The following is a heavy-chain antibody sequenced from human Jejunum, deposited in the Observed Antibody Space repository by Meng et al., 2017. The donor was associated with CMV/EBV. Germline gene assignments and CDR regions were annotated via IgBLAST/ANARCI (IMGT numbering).Heavy chain of an antibody. CDR3: SRVHPYYFGMDV. V-gene: IGHV3-13*01. CDR2: IGVAGDT. CDR1: GFTFSSYD. Sequence: AASGFTFSSYDMHWVSQATGKGLEWVSTIGVAGDTYYVGSVKGRFTISRETAKNSLYLQMNSLRAGDTAVYYCSRVHPYYFGMDVWGQGTTVTVSS. J-gene: IGHJ6*02.